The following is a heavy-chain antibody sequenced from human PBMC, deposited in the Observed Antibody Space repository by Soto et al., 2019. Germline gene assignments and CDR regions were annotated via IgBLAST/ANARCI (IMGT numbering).Heavy chain of an antibody. CDR1: GFTFSSYW. D-gene: IGHD3-22*01. V-gene: IGHV3-7*01. CDR3: ARVGSGYEKPPPYYYDSSPNDFDY. CDR2: IKQDGSEK. J-gene: IGHJ4*02. Sequence: GGSLRLSCAASGFTFSSYWMSWVRQAPGKGLEWVANIKQDGSEKYYVDSVKGRFTISRDNAKNSLYLQMNSLRAEDTAVYYCARVGSGYEKPPPYYYDSSPNDFDYWGQGTLVTVSS.